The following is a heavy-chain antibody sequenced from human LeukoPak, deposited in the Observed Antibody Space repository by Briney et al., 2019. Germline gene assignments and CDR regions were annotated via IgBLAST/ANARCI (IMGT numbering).Heavy chain of an antibody. CDR2: MNPNSGNT. CDR1: GYTFTSYD. V-gene: IGHV1-8*01. Sequence: ASLKDSCKAPGYTFTSYDINWVQPATGQGLEWMGWMNPNSGNTGNAQKFQGRVTMTRNTSISTAYMELSSLRSEDTAVYYCARADYWGQGTLVTVSS. CDR3: ARADY. J-gene: IGHJ4*02.